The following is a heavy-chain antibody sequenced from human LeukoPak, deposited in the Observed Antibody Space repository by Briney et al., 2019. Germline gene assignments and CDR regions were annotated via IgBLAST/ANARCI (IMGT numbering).Heavy chain of an antibody. CDR1: GYTFTSYY. V-gene: IGHV1-46*01. Sequence: ASVKVSCKASGYTFTSYYMHWVRQAPGQGLEWMGIINPSGGSTSHAQKFQGRVTMTRDTSTSTVYMELSSLRSEDTAVHYCARLMVRGVIISEDAFDIWGQGTMVTVSS. CDR3: ARLMVRGVIISEDAFDI. J-gene: IGHJ3*02. CDR2: INPSGGST. D-gene: IGHD3-10*01.